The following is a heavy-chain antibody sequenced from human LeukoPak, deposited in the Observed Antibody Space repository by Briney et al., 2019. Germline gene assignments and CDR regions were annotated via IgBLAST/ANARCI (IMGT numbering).Heavy chain of an antibody. Sequence: PGGSLRLSCAASGFTFSSYAMSWIRQPPGKGLEWIGEINHSGSTNYNPSLKSRVTISVDTSKNQFSLKLSSVTAADTAVYYCARGYDAEWLLWGQGTLVTVSS. V-gene: IGHV4-34*01. CDR3: ARGYDAEWLL. D-gene: IGHD3-3*01. CDR2: INHSGST. J-gene: IGHJ4*02. CDR1: GFTFSSYA.